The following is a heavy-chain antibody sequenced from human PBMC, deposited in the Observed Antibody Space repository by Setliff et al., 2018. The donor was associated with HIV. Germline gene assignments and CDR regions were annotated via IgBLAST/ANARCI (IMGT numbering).Heavy chain of an antibody. CDR1: GASISNHY. CDR3: ARVLRITIIRGPNWFDP. CDR2: IYTSGST. V-gene: IGHV4-4*07. Sequence: SETLSLTCGVSGASISNHYWSWVRQSPGKGLEWIGRIYTSGSTTYNPSLKSRVTMSLDTSKNQFSLKLSSVTAADTAVYYCARVLRITIIRGPNWFDPWGQGTLVTVSS. D-gene: IGHD3-10*01. J-gene: IGHJ5*02.